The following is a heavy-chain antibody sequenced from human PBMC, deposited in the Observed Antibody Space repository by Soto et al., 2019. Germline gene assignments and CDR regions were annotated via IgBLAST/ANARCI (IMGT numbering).Heavy chain of an antibody. CDR2: IYPGDSDT. V-gene: IGHV5-51*01. Sequence: PGESLKISCKGSGYSFTSYWIGWVRQMPGKGLEWMGIIYPGDSDTRYSPSFQGQVTISADKSISTAYLQWSSLKASDTAMYYCAILKCHHDFWSGYCYFDYWGQGTLVTVSS. CDR1: GYSFTSYW. CDR3: AILKCHHDFWSGYCYFDY. J-gene: IGHJ4*02. D-gene: IGHD3-3*01.